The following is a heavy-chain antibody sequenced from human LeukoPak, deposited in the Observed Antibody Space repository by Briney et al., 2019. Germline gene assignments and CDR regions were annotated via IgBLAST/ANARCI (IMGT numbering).Heavy chain of an antibody. D-gene: IGHD1-20*01. J-gene: IGHJ4*02. V-gene: IGHV3-33*01. Sequence: GRSLRLSCVASGFTFRSYGMHWVRQAPGKGREWVAIIWYDGSKKYYADSVQGRFTVSRDNSQNTLYLQMDSLRVQDTVVYCCARYNSGTMDYWGQGTLVTVSS. CDR2: IWYDGSKK. CDR1: GFTFRSYG. CDR3: ARYNSGTMDY.